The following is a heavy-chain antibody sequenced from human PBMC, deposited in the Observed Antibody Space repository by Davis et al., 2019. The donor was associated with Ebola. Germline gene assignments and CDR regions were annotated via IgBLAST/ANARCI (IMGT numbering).Heavy chain of an antibody. CDR2: INPNSCDT. D-gene: IGHD2-15*01. V-gene: IGHV1-2*04. CDR3: ARDRVCSGATCYAYFDF. CDR1: GYTFTGYY. J-gene: IGHJ4*02. Sequence: ASSVTVSCQASGYTFTGYYIHWVRQAPGQGLEWMGWINPNSCDTKYSQKFQGWVTMTRDTPISTAYMELNRLTSDDTAVYYCARDRVCSGATCYAYFDFWGQGTLVTVSS.